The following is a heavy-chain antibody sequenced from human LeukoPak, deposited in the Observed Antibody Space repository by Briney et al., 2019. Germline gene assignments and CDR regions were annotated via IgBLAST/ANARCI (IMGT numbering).Heavy chain of an antibody. Sequence: GRPLRLSCAASGFTFDDYAMHWVRHAPGKGLEWVSGISWNSGSIGYADSVKGRFTISRDNAKNSLYLQMNSLRAEDTALYYCAKAMRYYYDSRGAFDIWGQGTMVTVSS. J-gene: IGHJ3*02. CDR3: AKAMRYYYDSRGAFDI. V-gene: IGHV3-9*01. CDR2: ISWNSGSI. CDR1: GFTFDDYA. D-gene: IGHD3-22*01.